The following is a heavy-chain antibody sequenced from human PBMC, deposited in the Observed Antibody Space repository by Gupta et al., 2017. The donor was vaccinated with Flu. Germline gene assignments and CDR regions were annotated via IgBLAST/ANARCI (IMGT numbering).Heavy chain of an antibody. D-gene: IGHD2-2*01. CDR1: GFAFSGYW. V-gene: IGHV3-74*01. CDR3: ARDEYPMYDF. Sequence: VHLVESGGGLVQPGGSLRLSCAASGFAFSGYWMHWVRQAPGKGLEWVSRIRSDGGSTSYADSVKGRFTISRDNTKNTVYLQMNSLRAEDTAVYYCARDEYPMYDFWGQGTLVTVSS. J-gene: IGHJ4*02. CDR2: IRSDGGST.